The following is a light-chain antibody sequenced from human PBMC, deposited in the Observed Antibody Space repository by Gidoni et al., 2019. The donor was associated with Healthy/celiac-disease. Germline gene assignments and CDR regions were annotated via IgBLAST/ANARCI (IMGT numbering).Light chain of an antibody. J-gene: IGKJ1*01. V-gene: IGKV1-39*01. CDR2: VAS. Sequence: IHMTDAPSSLSASVGDRVTITCRASQSISSYLNWYQQKPGKAHKLLIYVASSLQSGVPSRFSGSGSGTDFTPIISSLQSEDFATYYCQQSYSTPWTFGQGTKVEIK. CDR1: QSISSY. CDR3: QQSYSTPWT.